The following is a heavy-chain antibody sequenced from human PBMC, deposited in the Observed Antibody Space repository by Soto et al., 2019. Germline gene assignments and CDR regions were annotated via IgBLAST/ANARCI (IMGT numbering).Heavy chain of an antibody. Sequence: VQLVESGGGLVQPGGSLRLSCVASGFTFSSHWMHWVRQVPGKGLLWVSRTNRDGSTTNYADSVKGRFTASRDNAKNTLYLQMNSLTADDTAVYYCGRNWNGLDYWGQGTLVTVSS. CDR1: GFTFSSHW. CDR3: GRNWNGLDY. J-gene: IGHJ4*02. V-gene: IGHV3-74*01. CDR2: TNRDGSTT. D-gene: IGHD1-1*01.